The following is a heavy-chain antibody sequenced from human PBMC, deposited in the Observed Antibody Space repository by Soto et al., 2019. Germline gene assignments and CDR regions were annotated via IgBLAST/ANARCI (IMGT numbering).Heavy chain of an antibody. Sequence: EVKLVESGGGLVQPGGSLRLSCAASGFTFSNSWMSWVRQAPGKGLEWVANIKQDGSEKYYADSVKGRFTISRDNARKSLFLQMNSLRAEDTAVYYCARDRRAVTNAYWGQGTLVTVSS. J-gene: IGHJ4*02. CDR3: ARDRRAVTNAY. CDR1: GFTFSNSW. D-gene: IGHD4-17*01. V-gene: IGHV3-7*01. CDR2: IKQDGSEK.